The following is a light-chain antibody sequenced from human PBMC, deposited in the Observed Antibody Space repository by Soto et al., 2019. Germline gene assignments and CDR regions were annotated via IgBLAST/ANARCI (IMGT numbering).Light chain of an antibody. CDR3: SSYSSSNRPVV. CDR2: EVS. CDR1: SSDVGGYNC. J-gene: IGLJ2*01. V-gene: IGLV2-8*01. Sequence: QSVLTQPPSASGSPGQSVTISCTGTSSDVGGYNCVSWYQQHPGKAPKLMIYEVSKRPSGVPDRFSGSKSGNTASLTVSGHQTGVEADYYCSSYSSSNRPVVFGGGTK.